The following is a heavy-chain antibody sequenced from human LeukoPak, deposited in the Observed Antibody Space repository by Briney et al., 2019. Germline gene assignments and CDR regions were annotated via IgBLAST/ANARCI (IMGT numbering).Heavy chain of an antibody. V-gene: IGHV5-51*01. CDR2: IYPGDFDT. CDR3: ARLVCSSTSCYSGFDF. J-gene: IGHJ4*02. CDR1: GYSFTNYW. D-gene: IGHD2-2*01. Sequence: GESLKISCKGFGYSFTNYWIGWVRQMPEKGLEWMGIIYPGDFDTRYSPSFQGQVTISADQSISTAYLQWSSLKASDTAIYYCARLVCSSTSCYSGFDFWGQGTLVTVSS.